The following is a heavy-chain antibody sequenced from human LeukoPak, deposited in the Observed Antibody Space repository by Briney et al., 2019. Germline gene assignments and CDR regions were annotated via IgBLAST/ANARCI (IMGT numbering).Heavy chain of an antibody. Sequence: PGGSLRLSCAASGFAFSSYAMIWVRQAPGKGLEWVSSISGGGSNTYYADSVKGRFTISRDQSKNTLYVQMYSLRAEDTAIYYCAKSAGDYYYYYMDVWGKGTTVTVSS. J-gene: IGHJ6*03. CDR2: ISGGGSNT. CDR3: AKSAGDYYYYYMDV. D-gene: IGHD3-10*01. V-gene: IGHV3-23*01. CDR1: GFAFSSYA.